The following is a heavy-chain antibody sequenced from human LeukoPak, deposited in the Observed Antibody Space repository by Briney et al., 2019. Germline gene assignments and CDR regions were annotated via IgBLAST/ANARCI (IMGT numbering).Heavy chain of an antibody. CDR3: ARYYYDSSGYYLLDC. V-gene: IGHV4-59*08. CDR1: GDSISSYY. D-gene: IGHD3-22*01. J-gene: IGHJ4*02. CDR2: IYYSGST. Sequence: SETLSLTCTVSGDSISSYYWSWIRQPPGKGLEWIGYIYYSGSTNYNPSLKSRVTISVDTSKNQFSLKLSSVTAADTAVYYCARYYYDSSGYYLLDCWGQGTLVTVSS.